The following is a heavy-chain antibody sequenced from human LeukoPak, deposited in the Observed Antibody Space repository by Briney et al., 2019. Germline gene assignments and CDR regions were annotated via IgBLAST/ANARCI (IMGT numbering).Heavy chain of an antibody. V-gene: IGHV1-2*02. CDR1: GYTFSAYY. Sequence: ASVTVSCQASGYTFSAYYMNWVRQAPGHGLEWMGWINPDSSVTKYTQRFQGRVTMTRDTSISTVYMELSGLTPDDTAVFYCARGETLLHYWGQGTLVTVSS. D-gene: IGHD2/OR15-2a*01. CDR2: INPDSSVT. CDR3: ARGETLLHY. J-gene: IGHJ4*02.